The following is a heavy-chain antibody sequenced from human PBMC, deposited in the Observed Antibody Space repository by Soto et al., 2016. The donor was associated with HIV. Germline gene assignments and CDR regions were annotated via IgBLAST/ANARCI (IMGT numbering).Heavy chain of an antibody. CDR3: TRDSGTYNWLDP. CDR2: VRTKAANTAT. J-gene: IGHJ5*02. V-gene: IGHV3-73*01. Sequence: EVQLVESGGGLVQPGGSLKLSCAVSGFIFSDCAIHWVRQASGKGLEWVGVVRTKAANTATEYAASVKGRFTISRDDSENTACLQMNNLKTEDTAMYYCTRDSGTYNWLDPWGQGTLVTVSS. CDR1: GFIFSDCA. D-gene: IGHD1-26*01.